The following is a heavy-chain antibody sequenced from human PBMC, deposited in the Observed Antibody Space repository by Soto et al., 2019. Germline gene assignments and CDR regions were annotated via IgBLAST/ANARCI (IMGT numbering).Heavy chain of an antibody. J-gene: IGHJ4*02. CDR2: INPGGGRT. V-gene: IGHV1-46*01. Sequence: QVQLVQSGAEVTKPGASVKLSCKASGYTFTSYYIHWVRQAPGQGLEWVAMINPGGGRTKNAQMFQGRVTLTRDTSTGTVDMELSSLKSADTAVDYCARGPSCGGDCYLFDYWGQGSLVTVSS. CDR1: GYTFTSYY. CDR3: ARGPSCGGDCYLFDY. D-gene: IGHD2-21*02.